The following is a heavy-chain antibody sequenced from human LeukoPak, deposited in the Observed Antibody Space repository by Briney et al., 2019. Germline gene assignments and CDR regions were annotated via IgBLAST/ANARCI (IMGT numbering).Heavy chain of an antibody. CDR3: ASLYKYSSSYYFDY. CDR1: GGSISSYY. CDR2: IYYSGST. Sequence: SETLSLTCTVPGGSISSYYWSWIRQPPGKGLEWIGYIYYSGSTNYNPSLKSRVTISVDTSKNQFSLKLSSVTAADTAVYYRASLYKYSSSYYFDYWGQGTLVTVSS. J-gene: IGHJ4*02. D-gene: IGHD6-6*01. V-gene: IGHV4-59*01.